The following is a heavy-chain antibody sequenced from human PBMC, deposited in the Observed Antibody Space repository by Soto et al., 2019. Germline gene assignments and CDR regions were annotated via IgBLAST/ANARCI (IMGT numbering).Heavy chain of an antibody. J-gene: IGHJ6*02. D-gene: IGHD3-22*01. CDR2: IYTSGST. Sequence: SETLSLTCTVSGGSISSYYWSWIRQPGGKGLEWIGRIYTSGSTNYNPSLKSRVTMSVDTSKNQFSLKLSSVTAADTAVYYCARDHTYYCDSSGPSAYYCYYGMDVWGQGTTGTVSS. CDR1: GGSISSYY. V-gene: IGHV4-4*07. CDR3: ARDHTYYCDSSGPSAYYCYYGMDV.